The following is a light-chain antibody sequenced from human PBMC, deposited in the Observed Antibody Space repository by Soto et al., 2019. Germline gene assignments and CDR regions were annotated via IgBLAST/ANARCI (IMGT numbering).Light chain of an antibody. CDR2: GAS. CDR3: QSYNDWPFA. CDR1: ESLSTY. V-gene: IGKV3-15*01. J-gene: IGKJ2*01. Sequence: EIVMTQSPATLSVSPEERVTLSCRASESLSTYLAWYQQKPGQAPRLLIYGASTKATGIPARFSGSGSATDFTLSISSLQSGDFAVYYCQSYNDWPFAFGQGTKLEI.